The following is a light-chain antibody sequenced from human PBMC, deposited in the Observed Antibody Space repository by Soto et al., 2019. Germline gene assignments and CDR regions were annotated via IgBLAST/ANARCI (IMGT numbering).Light chain of an antibody. Sequence: DIQMTQSPSSLSASVGDRVTITCRASQSISSWLAWYQQKPGKAPNLLIYKASSLESGVPSRFSGSGSGTEFTLTITSLQPDDFATYYCQQYNSYPPWTFGQGTKVDIK. CDR2: KAS. J-gene: IGKJ1*01. V-gene: IGKV1-5*03. CDR1: QSISSW. CDR3: QQYNSYPPWT.